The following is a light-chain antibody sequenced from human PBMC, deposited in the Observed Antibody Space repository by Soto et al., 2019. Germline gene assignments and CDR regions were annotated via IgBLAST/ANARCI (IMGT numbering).Light chain of an antibody. Sequence: EIVLTQSPATLSVSPGDTATLSCRASQSVSSNLAWYQQKPGQAPRLLIYGASTRASGIPARFSGSGSGTEFTLTISSLQSEDFAVYYCQQYNNWPSITFGQGTRLEIK. CDR3: QQYNNWPSIT. J-gene: IGKJ5*01. CDR1: QSVSSN. V-gene: IGKV3-15*01. CDR2: GAS.